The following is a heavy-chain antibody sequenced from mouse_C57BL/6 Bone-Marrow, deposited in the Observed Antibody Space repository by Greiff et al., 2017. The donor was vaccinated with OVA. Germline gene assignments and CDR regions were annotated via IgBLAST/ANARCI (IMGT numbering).Heavy chain of an antibody. CDR2: IDPNSGGT. V-gene: IGHV1-72*01. Sequence: VQLQQPGAELVKPGASVKLSCKASGYTFTSYWMHWVKQRPGRGLEWIGRIDPNSGGTNYNEKFKSQATLTVDKTSSTAYMQLSSLTSEDSAVYYCSRSNLLLRDYAMDYWGQGTSVTVSS. D-gene: IGHD1-1*01. J-gene: IGHJ4*01. CDR1: GYTFTSYW. CDR3: SRSNLLLRDYAMDY.